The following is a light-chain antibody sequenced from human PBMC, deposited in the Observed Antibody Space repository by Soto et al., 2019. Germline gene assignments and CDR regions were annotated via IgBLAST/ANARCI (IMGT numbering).Light chain of an antibody. CDR3: QQYDNLPRGSLT. CDR1: QDISNY. Sequence: DIQMTQSPSSLSASVGDRVTITCQASQDISNYLNWYQQKPGKAPKLLIYDASNLETGVPSRFSGSGSGTDFTFPISSLQPEDIATYYCQQYDNLPRGSLTFGGGTKVEIK. J-gene: IGKJ4*01. V-gene: IGKV1-33*01. CDR2: DAS.